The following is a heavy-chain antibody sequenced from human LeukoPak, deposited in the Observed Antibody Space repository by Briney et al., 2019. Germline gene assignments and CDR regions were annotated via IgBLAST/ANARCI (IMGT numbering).Heavy chain of an antibody. V-gene: IGHV3-23*01. CDR2: ISGGGVST. Sequence: GGSLRLSCAASGFTFSSYGMSWVRQAPEKGLQWVSAISGGGVSTYYADSVRGRFTISRDNSKNTLYLQMNSLRAEDTAVYYCARDQMANDYWGQGTLVTVSS. D-gene: IGHD5-24*01. CDR1: GFTFSSYG. CDR3: ARDQMANDY. J-gene: IGHJ4*02.